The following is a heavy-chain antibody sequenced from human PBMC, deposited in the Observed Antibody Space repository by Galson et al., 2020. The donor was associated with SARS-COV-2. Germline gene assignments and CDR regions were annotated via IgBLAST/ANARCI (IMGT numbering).Heavy chain of an antibody. V-gene: IGHV3-21*01. D-gene: IGHD6-13*01. CDR2: ISSSSSYI. CDR3: ARDWDYSSSWQRFDP. CDR1: GFTFSSYS. Sequence: GESLKISCAASGFTFSSYSMNWVRQAPGKGLEWVSSISSSSSYIYYADSVKGRFTISRDNAKNSLYLQMNSLRAEDTAVYYCARDWDYSSSWQRFDPWGQGTLVTVSS. J-gene: IGHJ5*02.